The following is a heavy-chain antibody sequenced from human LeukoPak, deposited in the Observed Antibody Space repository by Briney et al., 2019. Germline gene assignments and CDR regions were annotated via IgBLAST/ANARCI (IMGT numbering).Heavy chain of an antibody. CDR1: GGPISSYF. D-gene: IGHD2-2*01. Sequence: SESLSLTCTVSGGPISSYFWSWIRQPPGKGLEWIGYIYYSGSTNYNPSLKSRVTISMDTSKNQFSLKLSSLTAADTAVYYCARLYQLRRSTNWFDPWGQGTLVTVSS. CDR2: IYYSGST. V-gene: IGHV4-59*08. J-gene: IGHJ5*02. CDR3: ARLYQLRRSTNWFDP.